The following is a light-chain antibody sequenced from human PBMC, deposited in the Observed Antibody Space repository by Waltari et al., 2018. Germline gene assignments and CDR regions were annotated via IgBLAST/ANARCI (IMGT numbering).Light chain of an antibody. CDR3: YSYAGSGNWV. V-gene: IGLV2-11*01. Sequence: QSALTQPRSVSGSPGQSVTISCTGTSSDVGGYNYVSWYQQHPGKAPKLMIYDVSKRPSGVPDRFSGSKSGNTAALTFSGLQAEDEADYYGYSYAGSGNWVFGGGTKLTVL. CDR1: SSDVGGYNY. J-gene: IGLJ3*02. CDR2: DVS.